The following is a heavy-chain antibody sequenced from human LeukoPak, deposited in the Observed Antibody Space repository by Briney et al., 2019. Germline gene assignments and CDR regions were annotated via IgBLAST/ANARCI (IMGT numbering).Heavy chain of an antibody. J-gene: IGHJ6*02. D-gene: IGHD6-13*01. Sequence: PSETLSLTCAVYGGSFSGYYWSWIRQPPGKGLEWIGEINHSGSTNYNPSLKSRVTISVDTSKNQFSLKLSSVTAADTAVYYCAKAASSSWPSYYYGMDVWGQGTTVTVSS. CDR1: GGSFSGYY. CDR3: AKAASSSWPSYYYGMDV. V-gene: IGHV4-34*01. CDR2: INHSGST.